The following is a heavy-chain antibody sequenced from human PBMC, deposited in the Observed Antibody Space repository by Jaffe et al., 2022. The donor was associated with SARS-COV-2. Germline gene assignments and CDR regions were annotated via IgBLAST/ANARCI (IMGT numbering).Heavy chain of an antibody. J-gene: IGHJ4*02. CDR2: IYTSGST. D-gene: IGHD1-7*01. CDR1: GGSISSGSYY. V-gene: IGHV4-61*02. Sequence: QVQLQESGPGLVKPSQTLSLTCTVSGGSISSGSYYWSWIRQPAGKGLECIGRIYTSGSTNYNPSLKSRVTISVDTSKNQFSLKVSSVTAADTAVYYCARTRTGTLRGYYFDYWGQGTLVTVSS. CDR3: ARTRTGTLRGYYFDY.